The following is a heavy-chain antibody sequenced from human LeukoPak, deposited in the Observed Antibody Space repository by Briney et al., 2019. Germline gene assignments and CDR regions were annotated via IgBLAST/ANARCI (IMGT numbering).Heavy chain of an antibody. Sequence: SVKVSCKASGGTFSSYAISWVRQAPGQGLEWMGGIIPIFGTANYAQKFQGRVTITADKSTSTAYMELSSLRSEDTAVYYCARAYMVRVVITPNAFDIWGQGTMVTVSS. CDR1: GGTFSSYA. V-gene: IGHV1-69*06. D-gene: IGHD3-10*01. CDR3: ARAYMVRVVITPNAFDI. CDR2: IIPIFGTA. J-gene: IGHJ3*02.